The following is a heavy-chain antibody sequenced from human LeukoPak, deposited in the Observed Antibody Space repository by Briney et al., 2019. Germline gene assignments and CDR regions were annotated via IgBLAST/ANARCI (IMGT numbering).Heavy chain of an antibody. D-gene: IGHD2/OR15-2a*01. Sequence: AIXXSGGSTYYADSVKGRFTISRDNSKNTLYLQMNSLRAEDTAVYYCAKNGKQSTIYYYYGMDVWGQGTTVTVSS. J-gene: IGHJ6*02. CDR3: AKNGKQSTIYYYYGMDV. CDR2: IXXSGGST. V-gene: IGHV3-23*01.